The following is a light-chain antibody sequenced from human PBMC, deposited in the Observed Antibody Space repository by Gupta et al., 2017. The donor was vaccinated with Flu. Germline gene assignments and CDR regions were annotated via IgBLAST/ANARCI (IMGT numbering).Light chain of an antibody. J-gene: IGLJ3*02. CDR3: QVWDSSSDQCV. V-gene: IGLV3-21*02. CDR2: EDS. CDR1: NIGSKS. Sequence: SYVLTQPPPVSVAPGQTARITCGGNNIGSKSVHWYQQKQGQAPVRGCLEDSDRPSGIPERFAGSNSGNKAKLKISRVEAGDEADDDGQVWDSSSDQCVCGGGTQL.